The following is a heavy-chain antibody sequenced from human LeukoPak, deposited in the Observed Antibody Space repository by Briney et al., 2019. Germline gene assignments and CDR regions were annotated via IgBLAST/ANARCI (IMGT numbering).Heavy chain of an antibody. V-gene: IGHV3-23*01. CDR3: AKRTDVLTGYYNA. Sequence: GGSLRLSCAASGFTFSSYSMRWVRQAAGKGREWVSHVSGSGGSTYYADSVKGRFTISRDNSNNALYLQMNSLRGDDTAVYYCAKRTDVLTGYYNAWGLGTLVTVSS. CDR1: GFTFSSYS. D-gene: IGHD3-9*01. CDR2: VSGSGGST. J-gene: IGHJ5*02.